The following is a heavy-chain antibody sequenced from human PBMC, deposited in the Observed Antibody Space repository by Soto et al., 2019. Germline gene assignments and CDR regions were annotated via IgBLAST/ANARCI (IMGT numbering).Heavy chain of an antibody. CDR1: GFTFSDYY. J-gene: IGHJ4*02. CDR3: ARDKGQLVPADGY. V-gene: IGHV3-11*01. Sequence: GGSLRLSXAASGFTFSDYYMSWIRQAPGKGLEWVSYITSSGSSIYYADSVKGRFTISRDNAKNSLYLQMNSLRAEDTAVYYCARDKGQLVPADGYWGQGTLVTVS. D-gene: IGHD6-6*01. CDR2: ITSSGSSI.